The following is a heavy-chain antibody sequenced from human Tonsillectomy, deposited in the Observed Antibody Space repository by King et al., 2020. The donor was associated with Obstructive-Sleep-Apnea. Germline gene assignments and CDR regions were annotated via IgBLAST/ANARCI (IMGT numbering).Heavy chain of an antibody. CDR1: GGSISSGGYY. Sequence: QLQESGPGLVKPSQTLSLTCTVSGGSISSGGYYWSWIRQHPGKGLEWIGYIYYSGSAYSNPSLKSRVTISVETTKNQFSLKLSAFTAADTAVYYCAREPDRSNVLLWSGYGMDVWGQGTTVTVSS. V-gene: IGHV4-31*03. J-gene: IGHJ6*02. CDR2: IYYSGSA. D-gene: IGHD3-10*01. CDR3: AREPDRSNVLLWSGYGMDV.